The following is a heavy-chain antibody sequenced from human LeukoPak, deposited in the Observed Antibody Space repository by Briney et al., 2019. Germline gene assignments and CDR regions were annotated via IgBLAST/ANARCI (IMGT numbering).Heavy chain of an antibody. V-gene: IGHV3-7*01. CDR3: ARDLYRIVVVPHYFDY. D-gene: IGHD3-22*01. Sequence: GGSLRLSCAASGFTFSSYWMGWVRQAPGKGLEWVANIKKDGSEKYYVDSVKGRFTISRDNAKNSLYLQMNSLRAEDTAVYYCARDLYRIVVVPHYFDYWGQGTLVTVSS. CDR2: IKKDGSEK. J-gene: IGHJ4*02. CDR1: GFTFSSYW.